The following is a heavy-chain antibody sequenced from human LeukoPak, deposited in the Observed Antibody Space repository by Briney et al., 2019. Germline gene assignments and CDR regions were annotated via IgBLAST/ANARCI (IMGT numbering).Heavy chain of an antibody. Sequence: PSETLSLTCTVSGGSINSYHWSWIRQPAGQGLEWIGRIYTSGRTNYNPSLKSRATMSVDTSKNQFSLTLSPVTAADTAVYYCARDRYDSSGYYYYYYGMDVWGQGTTVTVSS. CDR3: ARDRYDSSGYYYYYYGMDV. CDR2: IYTSGRT. D-gene: IGHD3-22*01. J-gene: IGHJ6*02. V-gene: IGHV4-4*07. CDR1: GGSINSYH.